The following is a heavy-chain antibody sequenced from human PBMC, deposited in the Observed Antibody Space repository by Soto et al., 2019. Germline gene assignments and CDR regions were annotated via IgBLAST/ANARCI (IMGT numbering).Heavy chain of an antibody. D-gene: IGHD5-18*01. V-gene: IGHV5-51*01. Sequence: PGESLKISCKASGDSFTNYWIAWVRQMPGKGLEWMGIIYPGDSDTRYSPSFQGQVTISADKSISTAYLQWSSLKASDTAMYYCARGFPYSYGQLLDYWGRGTLVTVSS. CDR1: GDSFTNYW. J-gene: IGHJ4*02. CDR2: IYPGDSDT. CDR3: ARGFPYSYGQLLDY.